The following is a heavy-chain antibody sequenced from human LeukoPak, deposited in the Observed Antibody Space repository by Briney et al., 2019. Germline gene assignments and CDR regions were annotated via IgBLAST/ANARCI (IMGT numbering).Heavy chain of an antibody. J-gene: IGHJ6*02. CDR2: VNRDGSET. V-gene: IGHV3-7*03. Sequence: GKSLRLSCAASGFALSSHWMTWVRQVPGRGPEWVANVNRDGSETYYLDSVKGRFTISKDNAKNSLYLQMNSLRAEDTALYHCARNNGMDVWGQGTTVIVSS. CDR3: ARNNGMDV. CDR1: GFALSSHW.